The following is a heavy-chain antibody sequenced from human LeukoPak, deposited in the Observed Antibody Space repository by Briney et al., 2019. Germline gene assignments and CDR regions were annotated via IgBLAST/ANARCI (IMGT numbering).Heavy chain of an antibody. CDR1: GGSISSYY. Sequence: PSETLSLTCTVSGGSISSYYWSWIRQPAGKGLEWIGRIYTSGSTNYNPSLKSRVTMSVDTSKNQFSLKLSSVTAADTTVYYCARHSYYYDSSGYSYFDYWGQGTLVTVSS. J-gene: IGHJ4*02. V-gene: IGHV4-4*07. CDR3: ARHSYYYDSSGYSYFDY. CDR2: IYTSGST. D-gene: IGHD3-22*01.